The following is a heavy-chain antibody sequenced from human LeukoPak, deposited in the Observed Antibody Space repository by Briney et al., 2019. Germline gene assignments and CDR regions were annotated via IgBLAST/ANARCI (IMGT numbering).Heavy chain of an antibody. V-gene: IGHV1-24*01. CDR3: ATEPGSGSSPFGY. CDR2: FDPEDGET. D-gene: IGHD1-26*01. Sequence: ASVKVPCKVSGYTLTELSMHWVRQAPGKGLEGMGGFDPEDGETIYAQKFQGRVTMTEDTSTDTAYMDLSSLRSEDTAVYYCATEPGSGSSPFGYWGQGTLVTVSS. CDR1: GYTLTELS. J-gene: IGHJ4*02.